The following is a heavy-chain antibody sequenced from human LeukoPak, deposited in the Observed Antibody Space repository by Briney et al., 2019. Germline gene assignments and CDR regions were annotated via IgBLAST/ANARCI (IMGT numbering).Heavy chain of an antibody. V-gene: IGHV3-23*01. D-gene: IGHD5-18*01. Sequence: GGSLRLSCAASGFTFSSYAMGWVRQAPGKGLEWVSAISGSGGSTYYADSVKGRFTISRDNSKNTLYLQMNSLRAEDTAVYYCAKSPPYSYGWGYFQHWGQGTLVTVSS. J-gene: IGHJ1*01. CDR2: ISGSGGST. CDR3: AKSPPYSYGWGYFQH. CDR1: GFTFSSYA.